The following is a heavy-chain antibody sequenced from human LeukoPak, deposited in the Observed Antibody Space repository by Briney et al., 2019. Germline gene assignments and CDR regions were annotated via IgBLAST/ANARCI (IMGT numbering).Heavy chain of an antibody. J-gene: IGHJ6*02. CDR3: ARDLLPGGMDV. CDR1: GFTFSGYS. Sequence: GGSLRLSCAASGFTFSGYSMNWVRQAPGKGLEWVSSISSSSSYVYYADSVKGRFTISRDNAKNSLYLQMNSLRAEDTAVYYCARDLLPGGMDVWGQGTTVTVSS. V-gene: IGHV3-21*01. CDR2: ISSSSSYV.